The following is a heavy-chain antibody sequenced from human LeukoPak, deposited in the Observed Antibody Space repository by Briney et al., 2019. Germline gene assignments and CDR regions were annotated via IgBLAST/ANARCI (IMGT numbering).Heavy chain of an antibody. CDR2: INHSGST. V-gene: IGHV4-34*01. Sequence: SETLSLTCTVSGGSISSYYWSWIRQPPGKGLEWIGEINHSGSTNYNPSLKSRVTISVDTSKNQFSLKLSSVTAADTAVYYCARYVSSGRNFDYWGQGTLVTVSS. D-gene: IGHD6-19*01. CDR1: GGSISSYY. CDR3: ARYVSSGRNFDY. J-gene: IGHJ4*02.